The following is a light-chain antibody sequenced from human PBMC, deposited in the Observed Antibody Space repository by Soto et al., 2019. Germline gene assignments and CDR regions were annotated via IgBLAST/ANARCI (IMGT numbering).Light chain of an antibody. Sequence: EIVLTQSPGTLSLSPGERATLSCRASQSVSSNYLAWYQQKPGQAPRLLIYGAYTRATGIPDRFSGSGSGTDFTLTISRLEAEDIAVYYCQQYGSHGTVGQGTKVEIK. CDR1: QSVSSNY. CDR3: QQYGSHGT. J-gene: IGKJ1*01. CDR2: GAY. V-gene: IGKV3-20*01.